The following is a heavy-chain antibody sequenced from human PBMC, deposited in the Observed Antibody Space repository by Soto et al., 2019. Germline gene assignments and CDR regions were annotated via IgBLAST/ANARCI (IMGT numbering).Heavy chain of an antibody. CDR1: GYSFTSYW. Sequence: PGESLKISCKGSGYSFTSYWIGWVRQMPGKGLEWMGIIYPGDSDTRYSPSFQGQVTISADKSISTAYLQWSSLKASDTAMYYCARLSDSSGYMPFADAFDIWGQGTMVTVSS. J-gene: IGHJ3*02. D-gene: IGHD3-22*01. CDR3: ARLSDSSGYMPFADAFDI. V-gene: IGHV5-51*01. CDR2: IYPGDSDT.